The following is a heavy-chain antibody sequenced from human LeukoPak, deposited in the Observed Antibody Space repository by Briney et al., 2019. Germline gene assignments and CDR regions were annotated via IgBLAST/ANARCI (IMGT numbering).Heavy chain of an antibody. J-gene: IGHJ4*02. V-gene: IGHV4-39*01. Sequence: GSLRLSCAASGFTFSSYAMSWVRQPPGKGLEWIGSIYYSGSTYYNPSLKSRVTISVDTSKNQFSLKLSSVTAADTAVYYCARQTRYCSGGSCFYFDYWGQGTLVTVSS. CDR1: GFTFSSYA. CDR2: IYYSGST. D-gene: IGHD2-15*01. CDR3: ARQTRYCSGGSCFYFDY.